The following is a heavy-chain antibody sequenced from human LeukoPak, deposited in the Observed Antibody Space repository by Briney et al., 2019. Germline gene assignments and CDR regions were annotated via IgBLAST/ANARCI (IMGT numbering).Heavy chain of an antibody. CDR2: IYYSGST. V-gene: IGHV4-59*08. Sequence: SEALSLTCTVSGGSISSYYRSWIRQPPGKGLEWIGYIYYSGSTNYNPSLKSRVTISVDTSKNQFSLKLSSVTAADTAVYYCARHAYYYDSSGYYDYWGQGTLVTVSS. CDR3: ARHAYYYDSSGYYDY. CDR1: GGSISSYY. D-gene: IGHD3-22*01. J-gene: IGHJ4*02.